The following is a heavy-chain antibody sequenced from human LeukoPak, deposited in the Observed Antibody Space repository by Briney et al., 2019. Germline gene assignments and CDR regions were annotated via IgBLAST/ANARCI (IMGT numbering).Heavy chain of an antibody. V-gene: IGHV3-23*01. Sequence: GGSLRLSCAASGFTFSNAWMSWVRQAPGKGLEWVSAISGSGGSTYYADSVKGRFTISRDNSKNTLYLQMNSLRAEDTAVYYCAESGSYYDEHHFDYWGQGTLVTVSS. D-gene: IGHD1-26*01. J-gene: IGHJ4*02. CDR3: AESGSYYDEHHFDY. CDR2: ISGSGGST. CDR1: GFTFSNAW.